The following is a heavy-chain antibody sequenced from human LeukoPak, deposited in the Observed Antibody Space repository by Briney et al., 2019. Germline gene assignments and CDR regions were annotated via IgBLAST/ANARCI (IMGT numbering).Heavy chain of an antibody. Sequence: SETLSLTCTVSGGSISSGDYYWSWIRQPPGKGLGWIGYIYHSGSTYYNPSLKSRVTISVDRSKNQFSLKLSSVTAADTAVYYCARGAYYDILTGYQTAEFQHWGQGTLVTVSS. CDR2: IYHSGST. V-gene: IGHV4-30-2*01. CDR3: ARGAYYDILTGYQTAEFQH. D-gene: IGHD3-9*01. CDR1: GGSISSGDYY. J-gene: IGHJ1*01.